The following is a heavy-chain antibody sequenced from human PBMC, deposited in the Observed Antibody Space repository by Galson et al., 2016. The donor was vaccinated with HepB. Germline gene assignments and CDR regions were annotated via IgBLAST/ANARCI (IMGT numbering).Heavy chain of an antibody. Sequence: SVKVSCKASGFTFTSSAVQWVRQARGQRLEWIGWIVVGSGNTNYAQKFQERVTITRDMSTSTTYMELSSLRSEDTAVYYCAALDIYDSSGYSDYWGQGTLVTASS. D-gene: IGHD3-22*01. CDR3: AALDIYDSSGYSDY. J-gene: IGHJ4*02. CDR2: IVVGSGNT. CDR1: GFTFTSSA. V-gene: IGHV1-58*01.